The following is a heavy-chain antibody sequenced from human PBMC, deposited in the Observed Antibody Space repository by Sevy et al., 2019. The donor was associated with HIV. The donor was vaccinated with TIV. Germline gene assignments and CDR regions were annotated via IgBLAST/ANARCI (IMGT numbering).Heavy chain of an antibody. CDR3: ATLETYYYGSGRYY. V-gene: IGHV3-23*01. CDR1: GFTFSSYA. D-gene: IGHD3-10*01. Sequence: GGSLRLSCAASGFTFSSYAMSWVRQAPGKGLEWVSVISGSGGSTYYADSVKGRVTISRDNSKNTLYLQMNSLRAEDTAVYYCATLETYYYGSGRYYWGQGTLVTVSS. CDR2: ISGSGGST. J-gene: IGHJ4*02.